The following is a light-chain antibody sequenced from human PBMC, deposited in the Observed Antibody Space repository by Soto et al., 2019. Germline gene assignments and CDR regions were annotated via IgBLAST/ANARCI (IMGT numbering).Light chain of an antibody. V-gene: IGLV4-69*01. J-gene: IGLJ2*01. Sequence: QPVLTQSPSASASLGASVKLTCTLSSWHSNYAIAWHQQQPEKGPRYLMKLNSDGSHNKGDGIPDRFSGSSSGTERYLTISSLQSEDEADYYCQTWGTGIVVFGGGTKLTVL. CDR1: SWHSNYA. CDR3: QTWGTGIVV. CDR2: LNSDGSH.